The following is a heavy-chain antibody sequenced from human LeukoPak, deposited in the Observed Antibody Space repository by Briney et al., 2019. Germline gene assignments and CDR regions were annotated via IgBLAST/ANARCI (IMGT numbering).Heavy chain of an antibody. J-gene: IGHJ6*03. CDR1: GGSISSSSYY. D-gene: IGHD3-10*01. Sequence: SETLSLTCTVSGGSISSSSYYWGWIRQPPGKGLEWIGSIYYSRSTYYNPSLKSRITISVDTSKNQFSLKLSSVTAADTAVYYCARHRYYYRSGSYYGAPYYMDVWGKGTTVTISS. CDR2: IYYSRST. CDR3: ARHRYYYRSGSYYGAPYYMDV. V-gene: IGHV4-39*01.